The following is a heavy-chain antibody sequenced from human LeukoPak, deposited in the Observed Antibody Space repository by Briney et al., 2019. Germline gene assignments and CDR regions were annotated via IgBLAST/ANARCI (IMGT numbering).Heavy chain of an antibody. Sequence: GRSLRLSRAASGFTFGSYTMNWVRQAPGKGLEWVSSITGGSTYIYYADSLKGRFTISRDNAKNSLYLQMNSLRAEDTAVYYCARVIGQYSSSWPFDYWGQGTLVTVSS. CDR1: GFTFGSYT. CDR2: ITGGSTYI. CDR3: ARVIGQYSSSWPFDY. V-gene: IGHV3-21*01. D-gene: IGHD6-13*01. J-gene: IGHJ4*02.